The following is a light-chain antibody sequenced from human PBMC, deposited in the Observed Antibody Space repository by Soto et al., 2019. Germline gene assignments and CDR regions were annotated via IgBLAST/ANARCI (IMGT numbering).Light chain of an antibody. V-gene: IGKV3-15*01. CDR3: QQYDNWPWT. CDR2: GAS. Sequence: ERVVTQSPPTLSVSPGRRSTLCCRASQSVSSNLAWYQQKHGQAPRLLIYGASTRAAGFPARFSGSGYGTDFNLTISSLQSEDLAVYYCQQYDNWPWTFGQGTKVDIK. J-gene: IGKJ1*01. CDR1: QSVSSN.